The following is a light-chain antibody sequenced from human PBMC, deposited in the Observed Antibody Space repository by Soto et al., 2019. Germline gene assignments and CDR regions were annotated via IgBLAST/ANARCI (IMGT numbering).Light chain of an antibody. CDR2: EVR. Sequence: QSALTQPASVSGSPGQSITISCTGTSSDVGGYNYVSWYQQHPGKAPKLMIYEVRNRPSGVSNRFSGSKSGNTASLTISGLQAEDDADYYCSSYTSSSALVVCGGGTKLTVL. J-gene: IGLJ2*01. CDR1: SSDVGGYNY. V-gene: IGLV2-14*01. CDR3: SSYTSSSALVV.